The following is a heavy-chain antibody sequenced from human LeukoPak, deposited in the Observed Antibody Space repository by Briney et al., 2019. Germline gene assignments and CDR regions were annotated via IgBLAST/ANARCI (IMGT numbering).Heavy chain of an antibody. D-gene: IGHD2-8*01. CDR2: IYYSGST. J-gene: IGHJ6*03. CDR1: GGSISSSSHY. V-gene: IGHV4-39*07. Sequence: SETLSLTCSVSGGSISSSSHYWGWIRQPPGKGLEWIGSIYYSGSTYYNSSLKSRVTISVDTSKNQFSLKLSSVTAADTAVYYCARDKEARTQHGDYYYYMDVWGKGTTVTVSS. CDR3: ARDKEARTQHGDYYYYMDV.